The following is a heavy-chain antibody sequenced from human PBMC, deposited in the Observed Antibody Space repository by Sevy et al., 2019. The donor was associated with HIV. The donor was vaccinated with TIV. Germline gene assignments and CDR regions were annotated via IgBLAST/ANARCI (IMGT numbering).Heavy chain of an antibody. Sequence: GESLKISCKGSGYSFTSYWIGWVRQMPGKGLEWMGIIYPGDSDTRYSPSFQGQVTISADKYISTAYLQWSSLKASDTAMYYCARRRYDILTGYYKGVSWFDPWGQGTLVTVSS. CDR1: GYSFTSYW. J-gene: IGHJ5*02. D-gene: IGHD3-9*01. CDR2: IYPGDSDT. CDR3: ARRRYDILTGYYKGVSWFDP. V-gene: IGHV5-51*01.